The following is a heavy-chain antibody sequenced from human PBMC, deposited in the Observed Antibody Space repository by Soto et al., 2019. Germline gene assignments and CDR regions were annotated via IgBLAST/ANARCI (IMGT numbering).Heavy chain of an antibody. Sequence: SETLSLTCTVSGGSISSYYWSWIRQPPGKGLEWIGYIYYSGSTNYNPSLKSRVTISVDTSKNQFSLKLSSVTAADTAVYYCANIAAAGTDFDYWGQGTLLTVSS. CDR2: IYYSGST. CDR3: ANIAAAGTDFDY. J-gene: IGHJ4*02. V-gene: IGHV4-59*08. CDR1: GGSISSYY. D-gene: IGHD6-13*01.